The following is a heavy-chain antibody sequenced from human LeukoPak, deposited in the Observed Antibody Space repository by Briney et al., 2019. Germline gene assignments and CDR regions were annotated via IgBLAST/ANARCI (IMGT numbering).Heavy chain of an antibody. V-gene: IGHV1-18*01. CDR1: GYTFTSYG. Sequence: ASVKVSCKASGYTFTSYGISWGGRAPGQGLEGRGWISAYNGNTNYAQKHQGRVTMTTDTSTSTAYMGLRSLRSDDTAVYYCARGRLGELSHFDYWGQGTLVTVSS. J-gene: IGHJ4*02. D-gene: IGHD3-16*02. CDR3: ARGRLGELSHFDY. CDR2: ISAYNGNT.